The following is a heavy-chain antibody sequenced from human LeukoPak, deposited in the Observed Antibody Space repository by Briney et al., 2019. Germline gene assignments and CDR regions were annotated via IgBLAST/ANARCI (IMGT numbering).Heavy chain of an antibody. D-gene: IGHD2-15*01. CDR3: AREGYYSGGACLDY. CDR2: INPNSGGT. V-gene: IGHV1-2*02. J-gene: IGHJ4*02. Sequence: ASVKVSCKASGYTFTGYYVNWVRQAPGQGLEWMGWINPNSGGTNYAQKFQGRVTMTRDTSTSTAYMELSRLRSDDTAVYYCAREGYYSGGACLDYWGQGTLVTVSS. CDR1: GYTFTGYY.